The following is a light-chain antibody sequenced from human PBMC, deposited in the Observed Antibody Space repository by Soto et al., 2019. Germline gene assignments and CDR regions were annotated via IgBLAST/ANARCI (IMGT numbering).Light chain of an antibody. J-gene: IGLJ2*01. CDR3: SSYTSRRTLE. CDR1: SSDVGGYKY. Sequence: QSALTQPPSASGSPGQSVTISCTGTSSDVGGYKYVSWYQQHPVKAPKLMIYEVSNRPSGVSNRFSGSKSGNTASLTISGLQAEDEADDYCSSYTSRRTLEFGGGTKLTVL. V-gene: IGLV2-14*01. CDR2: EVS.